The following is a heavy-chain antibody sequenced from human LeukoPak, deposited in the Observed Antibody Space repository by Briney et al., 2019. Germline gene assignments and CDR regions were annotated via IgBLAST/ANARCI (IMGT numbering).Heavy chain of an antibody. Sequence: PGGSLRLSCAASGFTFSSYWMHWVRQAPGKGLVWVSRTNSDGSSTSYADSVKGRFTTSRDNAKNTLYLQMNSLRAEDTAVYYCARPGYSYGRYFDYWGQGTLVTVSS. V-gene: IGHV3-74*01. D-gene: IGHD5-18*01. CDR1: GFTFSSYW. CDR2: TNSDGSST. CDR3: ARPGYSYGRYFDY. J-gene: IGHJ4*02.